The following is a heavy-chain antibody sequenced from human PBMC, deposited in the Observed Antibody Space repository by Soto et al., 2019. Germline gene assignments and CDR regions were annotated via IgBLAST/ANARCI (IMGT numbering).Heavy chain of an antibody. CDR3: ARAYYYDSSGYYVSGVDY. V-gene: IGHV3-30*03. CDR2: ISYDGSNK. J-gene: IGHJ4*01. Sequence: PGGSLRLSCAASGFTFSSYGMHWVRQAPGKGLEWVAVISYDGSNKYYADSVKGRFTISRDNSKNTLYLQMNSLRAEDTAVYYCARAYYYDSSGYYVSGVDYWGHLHLVTVS. D-gene: IGHD3-22*01. CDR1: GFTFSSYG.